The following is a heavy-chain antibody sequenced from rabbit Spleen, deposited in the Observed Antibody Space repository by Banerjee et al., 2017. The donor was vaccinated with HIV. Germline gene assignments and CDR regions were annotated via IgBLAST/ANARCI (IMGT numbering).Heavy chain of an antibody. V-gene: IGHV1S45*01. Sequence: QEQLEESGGDLVQPEGSLTLTCKASGFSLSSDYYICWVRQAPGKGLEWIACIYGGDMHSTAYASWAKGRFTISKTSSTTVTLQMTRLTAADTATYFCARNGDLSGSGYALIRLDLWAQAPSSPS. CDR2: IYGGDMHST. CDR3: ARNGDLSGSGYALIRLDL. J-gene: IGHJ3*01. CDR1: GFSLSSDYY. D-gene: IGHD1-1*01.